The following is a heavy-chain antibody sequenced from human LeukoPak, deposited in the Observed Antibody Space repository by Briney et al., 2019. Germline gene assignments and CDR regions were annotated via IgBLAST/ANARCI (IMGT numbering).Heavy chain of an antibody. J-gene: IGHJ4*02. CDR1: GFTVSSDY. CDR2: IYSGGST. D-gene: IGHD5-12*01. V-gene: IGHV3-66*02. CDR3: ARDFGGYAYFDY. Sequence: PGGSLRLSCAASGFTVSSDYMSWVRQAPGKGLEWVSVIYSGGSTYYADSVKGRFTISRDNSKNTLYLQMNSLRAEDTAVHYCARDFGGYAYFDYWGQGTLVTVSS.